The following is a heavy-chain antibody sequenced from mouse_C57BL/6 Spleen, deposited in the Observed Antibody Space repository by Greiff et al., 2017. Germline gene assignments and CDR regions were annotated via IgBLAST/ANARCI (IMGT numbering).Heavy chain of an antibody. CDR3: ARRGFITTVVAHFDY. Sequence: EVKLVESGGDLVKPGGSLKLSCAASGFTFSSYGMSWVRQTPDKRLEWVATISSGGSYTYYPASVKGRFTISRDNAKNTLYLQMSSLKSEDTAMYYCARRGFITTVVAHFDYWGQGTTLTVSS. CDR2: ISSGGSYT. D-gene: IGHD1-1*01. J-gene: IGHJ2*01. V-gene: IGHV5-6*02. CDR1: GFTFSSYG.